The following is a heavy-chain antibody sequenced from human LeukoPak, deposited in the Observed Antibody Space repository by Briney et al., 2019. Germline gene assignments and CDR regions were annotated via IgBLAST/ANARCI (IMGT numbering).Heavy chain of an antibody. J-gene: IGHJ6*02. V-gene: IGHV4-59*07. CDR1: GGSITSYY. CDR2: IYYSGNT. CDR3: ARGFGHPGMDV. Sequence: SDTLSLTCTVSGGSITSYYCSWIRQPPGKGLEWIGYIYYSGNTNYNPSLKSRVNISIDTSKNQFSLKLSSVTAADTAVYYCARGFGHPGMDVWGQGTTVTVSS. D-gene: IGHD3-10*01.